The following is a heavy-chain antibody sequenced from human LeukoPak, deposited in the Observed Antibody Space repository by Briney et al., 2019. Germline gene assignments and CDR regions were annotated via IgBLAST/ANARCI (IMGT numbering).Heavy chain of an antibody. CDR1: GFTFSSYA. V-gene: IGHV3-30-3*01. CDR2: ISYDGSNK. D-gene: IGHD6-13*01. J-gene: IGHJ4*02. Sequence: PGGSLRLSCAASGFTFSSYAMHWVRQAPGKGLEWVAVISYDGSNKYCADSVKGRFTISRDNSKNTLYLQMNSLRAEDTAVYYCARDLGQQLVSYYFDYWGQGTLVTVSS. CDR3: ARDLGQQLVSYYFDY.